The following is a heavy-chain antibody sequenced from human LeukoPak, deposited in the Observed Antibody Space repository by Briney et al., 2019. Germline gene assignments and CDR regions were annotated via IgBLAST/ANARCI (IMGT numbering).Heavy chain of an antibody. CDR2: ISGSGGST. J-gene: IGHJ4*02. D-gene: IGHD3-3*01. V-gene: IGHV3-23*01. CDR1: GFTFSNYA. CDR3: AKAPVDVLRLLEWFPAPYYFDY. Sequence: PGGSLRLSCAASGFTFSNYAMSWVRQAPGKGLEWVSAISGSGGSTYYADSVKGRFTISRDNSKNTLYLQMNSLRAEDTAVYYCAKAPVDVLRLLEWFPAPYYFDYWGQGTLVTVSS.